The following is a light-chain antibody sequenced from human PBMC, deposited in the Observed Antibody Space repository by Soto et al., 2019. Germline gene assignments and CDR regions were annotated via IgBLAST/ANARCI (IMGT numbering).Light chain of an antibody. CDR3: QQYNSYLT. CDR1: QSISSW. CDR2: DAS. Sequence: DIQMTQSPSTLSASVGDRVTITCRASQSISSWLAWYQQKPGKAPKLLIYDASSLESGVPSRFSGSGSGTEFTLTISSLQPDDFANYYCQQYNSYLTFGGGTKVEIK. J-gene: IGKJ4*01. V-gene: IGKV1-5*01.